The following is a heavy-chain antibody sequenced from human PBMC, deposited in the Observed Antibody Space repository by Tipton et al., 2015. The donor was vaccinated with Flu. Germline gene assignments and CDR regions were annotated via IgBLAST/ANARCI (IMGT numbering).Heavy chain of an antibody. CDR3: ARGREGAFYYDRTKYYFDS. CDR2: IYYSGIT. Sequence: LRLSCTVSGGSISSGDYYWSWIRQHPGKGLEWIGYIYYSGITSYNPSLKSRVAISVDMSENKFSLKLTSVTAADTAVYYCARGREGAFYYDRTKYYFDSWGQGTVVTVSS. J-gene: IGHJ4*02. D-gene: IGHD3-22*01. V-gene: IGHV4-31*03. CDR1: GGSISSGDYY.